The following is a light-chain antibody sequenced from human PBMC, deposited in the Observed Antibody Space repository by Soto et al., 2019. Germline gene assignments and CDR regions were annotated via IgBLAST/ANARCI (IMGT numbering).Light chain of an antibody. CDR3: QQYGSSPFT. CDR1: QSITGN. V-gene: IGKV3-20*01. Sequence: EIVMTQSPATLSVSPGERATLSCRASQSITGNLAWYQQKPGQAPRLLIYGASSRDTGIPDRFSGSGSGTDFTLTISRLEPVDFAVYYCQQYGSSPFTFGQGTKVDIK. J-gene: IGKJ1*01. CDR2: GAS.